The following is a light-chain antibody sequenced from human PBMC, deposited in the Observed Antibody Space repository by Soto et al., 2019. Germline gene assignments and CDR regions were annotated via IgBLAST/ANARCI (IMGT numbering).Light chain of an antibody. J-gene: IGLJ1*01. CDR3: RSYAGSTTYV. CDR1: SSDVGSDNL. Sequence: QSALTQPASVSGSPGQSITISCTGTSSDVGSDNLVSWYQQHPGKAPKFMIYEVSKRPSGVSNRFSGSKSGNTASLTISGLQAEDEADYYCRSYAGSTTYVFGTGTKLTVL. V-gene: IGLV2-23*02. CDR2: EVS.